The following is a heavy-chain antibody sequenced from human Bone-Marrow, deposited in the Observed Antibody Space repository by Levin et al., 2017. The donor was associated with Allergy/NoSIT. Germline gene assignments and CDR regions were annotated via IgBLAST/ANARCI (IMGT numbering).Heavy chain of an antibody. J-gene: IGHJ3*02. CDR2: IYSGGNT. Sequence: ETLSLTCAASDFTVSSNGMTWVRQAPGKGLESVSLIYSGGNTYYADSVKGRFTISRDSSRNTLYLQMNSLRAEDTAVYFCSRVGYKDAFHIWGQGTMVTVSS. V-gene: IGHV3-66*01. D-gene: IGHD2-2*02. CDR3: SRVGYKDAFHI. CDR1: DFTVSSNG.